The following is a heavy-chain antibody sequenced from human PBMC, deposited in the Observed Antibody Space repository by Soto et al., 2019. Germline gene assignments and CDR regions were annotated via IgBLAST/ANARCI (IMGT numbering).Heavy chain of an antibody. D-gene: IGHD6-19*01. Sequence: PGGSLRLSCAAAGQTFSSYTMNWVRQAPGKGLEWVSSISSGSSFIYYADSVKGRFTISRNNAKKSLYLQMNSLGAEDTAVYYCATSIAVAAPFDSWGQGTLVTVSS. CDR3: ATSIAVAAPFDS. CDR2: ISSGSSFI. CDR1: GQTFSSYT. V-gene: IGHV3-21*01. J-gene: IGHJ4*02.